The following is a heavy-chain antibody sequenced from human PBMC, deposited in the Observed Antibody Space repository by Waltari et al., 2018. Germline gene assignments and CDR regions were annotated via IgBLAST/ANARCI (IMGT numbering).Heavy chain of an antibody. Sequence: EVQFVESGGDLVQPGGSLRLSCVVSGSTFSRYWMSWVRQAPGKGLVCVATINQDGSEKDYVDSVKGRFAISRDNADNSMFLQMSSLRVDDTAVYYCANFEDPASDWGQGTLVTVSS. V-gene: IGHV3-7*01. CDR2: INQDGSEK. D-gene: IGHD3-9*01. CDR3: ANFEDPASD. J-gene: IGHJ4*02. CDR1: GSTFSRYW.